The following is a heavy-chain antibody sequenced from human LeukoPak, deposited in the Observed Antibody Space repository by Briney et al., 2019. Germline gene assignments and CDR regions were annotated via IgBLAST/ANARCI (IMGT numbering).Heavy chain of an antibody. J-gene: IGHJ6*02. CDR3: ARERAELLWFGEYYYYGMDV. CDR1: GFTVSSNY. Sequence: GGSLRISCAASGFTVSSNYMSWVRQAPGKGLEWVSVIYSGGSTYYADSVKGRFTISRDNSKNTLYLQMNSLRAEDTAVYYCARERAELLWFGEYYYYGMDVWGQGTTVTVSS. CDR2: IYSGGST. V-gene: IGHV3-53*01. D-gene: IGHD3-10*01.